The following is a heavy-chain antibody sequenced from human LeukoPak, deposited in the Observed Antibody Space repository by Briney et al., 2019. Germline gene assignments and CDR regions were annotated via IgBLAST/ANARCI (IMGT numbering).Heavy chain of an antibody. D-gene: IGHD3-16*01. CDR1: GFTFSTYR. CDR2: VDIDGSSA. V-gene: IGHV3-74*01. Sequence: PGGSLRLSCAASGFTFSTYRMHWVRQAPGKGLVWVSHVDIDGSSATYADSVKGRFTISRDNAKNTLFLQMNSLRVEDTAVYYCSRGRYYLDSWGQGTLVTASS. CDR3: SRGRYYLDS. J-gene: IGHJ4*02.